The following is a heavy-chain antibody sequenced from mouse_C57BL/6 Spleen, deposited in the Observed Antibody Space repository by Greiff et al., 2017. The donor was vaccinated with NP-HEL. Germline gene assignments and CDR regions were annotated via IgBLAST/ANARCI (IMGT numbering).Heavy chain of an antibody. CDR3: ARQTAVYYGSSYWYFDV. Sequence: EVKLMESGGVLVKPGGSLKLSCAASGFTFSSYGMSWVRQTPDKRLEWVATISSGGSYTYYPDSVKGRFTISRDNAKNTLYLQMSSLKSEDTAMYYCARQTAVYYGSSYWYFDVWGTGTTVTVSS. J-gene: IGHJ1*03. D-gene: IGHD1-1*01. V-gene: IGHV5-6*01. CDR1: GFTFSSYG. CDR2: ISSGGSYT.